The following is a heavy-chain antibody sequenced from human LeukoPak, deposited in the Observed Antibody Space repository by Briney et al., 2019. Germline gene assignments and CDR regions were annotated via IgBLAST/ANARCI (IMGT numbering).Heavy chain of an antibody. CDR3: ARSARLMKGVVEVTALDD. CDR2: VSGSSSYI. J-gene: IGHJ4*02. V-gene: IGHV3-21*01. CDR1: GFTFSSYS. Sequence: PGGSLRLTCAASGFTFSSYSMNWVRQAPGKGLEWVSSVSGSSSYIYYADSVKGRFTISRDNAKKSLCLQMNSLRADDTAVYYCARSARLMKGVVEVTALDDWGQGTLVTVSS. D-gene: IGHD3-3*01.